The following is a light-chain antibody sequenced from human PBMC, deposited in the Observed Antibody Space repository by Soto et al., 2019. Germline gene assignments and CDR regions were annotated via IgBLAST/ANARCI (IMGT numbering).Light chain of an antibody. CDR3: QQRRNWLT. CDR2: GAS. CDR1: QSVSSN. J-gene: IGKJ4*01. V-gene: IGKV3-11*01. Sequence: ENVLTQSPATLSLSPGERATLSCRASQSVSSNLVWYQQKPAQAPRLLIYGASTRATGIPARFSGSGSGTEFTLTISSLEPEDFAVYYCQQRRNWLTFGGGTKVDIK.